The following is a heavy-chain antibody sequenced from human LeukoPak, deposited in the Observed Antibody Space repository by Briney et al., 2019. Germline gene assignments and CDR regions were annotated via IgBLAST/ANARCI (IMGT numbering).Heavy chain of an antibody. CDR2: IYYSGST. CDR3: ARVRPTVAVAGTFWFDP. J-gene: IGHJ5*02. CDR1: GGSISSYY. D-gene: IGHD6-19*01. Sequence: SETLSLTCTVSGGSISSYYWSWIRQPPGKGLEWIGYIYYSGSTNYNPSLKSRVTISVDTSKNQFSLKRSSVTAADTAVYYCARVRPTVAVAGTFWFDPWGQGTLVTVSS. V-gene: IGHV4-59*01.